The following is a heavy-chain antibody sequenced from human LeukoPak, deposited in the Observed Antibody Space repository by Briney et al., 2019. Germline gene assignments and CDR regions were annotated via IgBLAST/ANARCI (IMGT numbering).Heavy chain of an antibody. D-gene: IGHD3-3*01. J-gene: IGHJ4*02. Sequence: GSLRLSCAASGFTFSSYWMSWVRQAPGKGLEWVANIKQDGSEKYYVESVKGRFTISRDNAKNSLYLQMNSLRAEDTAVYYCARDRAIFGVVPYYFDYWGQGTLVTVSS. V-gene: IGHV3-7*01. CDR1: GFTFSSYW. CDR2: IKQDGSEK. CDR3: ARDRAIFGVVPYYFDY.